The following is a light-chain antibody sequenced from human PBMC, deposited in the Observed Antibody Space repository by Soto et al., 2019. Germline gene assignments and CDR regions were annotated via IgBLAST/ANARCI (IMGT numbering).Light chain of an antibody. CDR1: SSDVGGYNY. J-gene: IGLJ2*01. CDR3: SSYAGSNKVV. V-gene: IGLV2-8*01. Sequence: QPALTQPPSASGSPGQSVTISCTGTSSDVGGYNYVSWYQQHPGKAPKLIIYEVSKRPSGVPDRFSGSKSGNTASLTVSGLQAEDEADYYCSSYAGSNKVVFGGGTKLTVL. CDR2: EVS.